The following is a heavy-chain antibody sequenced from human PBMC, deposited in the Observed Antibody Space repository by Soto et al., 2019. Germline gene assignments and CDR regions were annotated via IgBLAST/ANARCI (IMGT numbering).Heavy chain of an antibody. V-gene: IGHV3-30*03. CDR3: ATELGAYYYYYGMDV. J-gene: IGHJ6*02. CDR2: ISYDGSNK. CDR1: VFTFSSYG. Sequence: LRLSCAASVFTFSSYGMHGVRQAPGKGLEWVAVISYDGSNKYYADSVKGRFTISRDNSKNTLYLQMNSLRAEDTAVYYCATELGAYYYYYGMDVWGQGTTVTVSS. D-gene: IGHD3-16*01.